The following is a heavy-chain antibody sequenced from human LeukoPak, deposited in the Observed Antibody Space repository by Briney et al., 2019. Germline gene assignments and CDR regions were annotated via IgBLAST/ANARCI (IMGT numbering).Heavy chain of an antibody. J-gene: IGHJ5*02. V-gene: IGHV1-46*03. CDR1: GYTFTSYY. Sequence: ASVKVSCKASGYTFTSYYMHWVRQAPGQGLEWMGIINPSGGSTSYAQKFQGRVTMTRDTSTSTVYMELSSLRSEDTAVYYCARELSGLYDYVWGDNWFDPWGQGTLVTVSS. CDR2: INPSGGST. D-gene: IGHD3-16*01. CDR3: ARELSGLYDYVWGDNWFDP.